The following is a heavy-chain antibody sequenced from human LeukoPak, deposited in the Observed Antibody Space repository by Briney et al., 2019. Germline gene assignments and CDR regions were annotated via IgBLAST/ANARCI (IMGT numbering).Heavy chain of an antibody. CDR3: ARSTERISKDL. CDR2: INAGNGNT. Sequence: ASVKVSCKASGYTFTSYAMHWVRQAPGQRLEWMGWINAGNGNTKCSQKFQGRVTMTRNTSISTAYMELSSLRSEDTAVYYCARSTERISKDLWGQGTLVTVSS. J-gene: IGHJ4*02. V-gene: IGHV1-3*01. CDR1: GYTFTSYA. D-gene: IGHD1-1*01.